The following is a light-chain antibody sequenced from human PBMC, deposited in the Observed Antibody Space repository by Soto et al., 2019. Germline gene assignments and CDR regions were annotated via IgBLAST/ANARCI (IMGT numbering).Light chain of an antibody. CDR1: QDITSY. J-gene: IGKJ1*01. CDR3: LGYDSAPSST. Sequence: DIQMTQSPSSLSPSVGDRVTITCRASQDITSYLAWYQQKPGKVPKLLIYAASTLQSGVPSRFSGSGSGTDFTLTSSSLQPEDVATYYCLGYDSAPSSTFGQGTRVEIK. CDR2: AAS. V-gene: IGKV1-27*01.